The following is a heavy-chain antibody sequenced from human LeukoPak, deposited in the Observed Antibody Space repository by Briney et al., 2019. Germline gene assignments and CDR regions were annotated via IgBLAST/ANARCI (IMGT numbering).Heavy chain of an antibody. CDR2: IIPIFGTA. J-gene: IGHJ4*02. CDR3: ATAPSGYSSSWYGY. CDR1: GGTFSSYA. Sequence: ASVKVSCKASGGTFSSYAISWVRQAPGQGLEWMGRIIPIFGTANYAQKFQGRVTITTDESTSTAYMELSSLRSEDTAVYYCATAPSGYSSSWYGYWGQGTLVTVSS. D-gene: IGHD6-13*01. V-gene: IGHV1-69*05.